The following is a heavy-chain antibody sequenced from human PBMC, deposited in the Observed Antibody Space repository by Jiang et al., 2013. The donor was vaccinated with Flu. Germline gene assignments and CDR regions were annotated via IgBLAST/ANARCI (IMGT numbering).Heavy chain of an antibody. CDR2: IYWDDDK. Sequence: STSGVGVGWIRQPPGKALEWLALIYWDDDKRYSPSLKSRLTITKDTSKNQVVLTMTNMDPVDTATYYCAHRPLYSSPFGYWGQGTLVTVSS. V-gene: IGHV2-5*02. D-gene: IGHD6-13*01. J-gene: IGHJ4*02. CDR3: AHRPLYSSPFGY. CDR1: STSGVG.